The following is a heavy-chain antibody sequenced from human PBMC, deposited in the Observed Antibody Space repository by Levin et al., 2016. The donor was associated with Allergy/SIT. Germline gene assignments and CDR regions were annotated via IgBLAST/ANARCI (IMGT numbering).Heavy chain of an antibody. Sequence: GGSLRLSCAASGFTFTNYWMSWVRQPPGKGLEWVANIKQDGGERYYVDSVRGRFTISRDNSRTSLYLQMNSLRVEDTGIYYCARAMRCTSSTCLFESGVIGMDYWGQGTLVPVSS. V-gene: IGHV3-7*04. CDR3: ARAMRCTSSTCLFESGVIGMDY. CDR1: GFTFTNYW. J-gene: IGHJ4*02. D-gene: IGHD2-2*01. CDR2: IKQDGGER.